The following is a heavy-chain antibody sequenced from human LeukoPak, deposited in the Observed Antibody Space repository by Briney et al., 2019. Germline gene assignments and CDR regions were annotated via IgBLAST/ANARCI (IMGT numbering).Heavy chain of an antibody. CDR1: GDSISSGGYY. CDR2: ISDSGST. J-gene: IGHJ4*02. V-gene: IGHV4-31*03. D-gene: IGHD2-2*01. Sequence: PSETLSLTCTVSGDSISSGGYYWTWIRQLPGKGLEWIGYISDSGSTYYNPSLKSRITTSIDTSKNQFSLRLSSVTAADTAVYYCARDCSSTGCYLIWGQGTLVTVSS. CDR3: ARDCSSTGCYLI.